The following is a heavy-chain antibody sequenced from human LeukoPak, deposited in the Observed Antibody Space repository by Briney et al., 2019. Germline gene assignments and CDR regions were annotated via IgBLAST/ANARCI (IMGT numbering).Heavy chain of an antibody. CDR1: GGSFSGYY. D-gene: IGHD3-22*01. CDR2: INHSGST. Sequence: SETLSLTCAVYGGSFSGYYWSWIRQPPGKGLEWIGEINHSGSTNYNPSLKGRVTISVDTSKNQFSLKLSSVTAADTAVYYCARAGITMIVSWGQGTLVTVSS. J-gene: IGHJ5*02. CDR3: ARAGITMIVS. V-gene: IGHV4-34*01.